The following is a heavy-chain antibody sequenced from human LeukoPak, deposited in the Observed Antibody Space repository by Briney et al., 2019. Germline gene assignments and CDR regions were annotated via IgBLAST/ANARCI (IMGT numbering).Heavy chain of an antibody. CDR1: GGSVNNYY. D-gene: IGHD3-10*01. Sequence: SETLSLTCTVSGGSVNNYYWSWIRQPPGKGLEWIGYIYYSGSTNYNPSLKSRVTISVDTSKNQFSLKLSSVAAADTAVYYCARTSMVRGVISTLFDYWGQGTLVTVSS. CDR3: ARTSMVRGVISTLFDY. J-gene: IGHJ4*02. CDR2: IYYSGST. V-gene: IGHV4-59*02.